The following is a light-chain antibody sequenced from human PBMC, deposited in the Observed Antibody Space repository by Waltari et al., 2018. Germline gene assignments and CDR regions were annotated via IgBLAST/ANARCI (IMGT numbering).Light chain of an antibody. J-gene: IGKJ3*01. CDR3: MQALQSPVT. CDR1: QSLQLYNGYYF. Sequence: DIVLTQSPLFLPVSPGEPASIPCRSSQSLQLYNGYYFLDWYLQRPGQSPQLLIFLGSSRASGVPDRFTGSGSGTDFTLNITSVEAEDVGVYYCMQALQSPVTFGPGTKVDI. CDR2: LGS. V-gene: IGKV2-28*01.